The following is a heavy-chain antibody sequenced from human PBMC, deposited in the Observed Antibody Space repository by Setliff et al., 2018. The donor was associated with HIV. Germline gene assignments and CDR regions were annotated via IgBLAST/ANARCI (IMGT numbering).Heavy chain of an antibody. Sequence: VKVSCKASGGTLNNYAITWVRQAPGQGLEWMGGIIPILNIANYAQNFQGRVMITADKATSTVYMELGSLRCEDTAVYYCARGWSEDISRVHVEYFHLWGQGTLVTVSS. J-gene: IGHJ1*01. CDR2: IIPILNIA. CDR1: GGTLNNYA. D-gene: IGHD5-18*01. V-gene: IGHV1-69*10. CDR3: ARGWSEDISRVHVEYFHL.